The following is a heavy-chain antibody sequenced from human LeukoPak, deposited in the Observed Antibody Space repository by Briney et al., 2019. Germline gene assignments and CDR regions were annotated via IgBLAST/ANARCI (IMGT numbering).Heavy chain of an antibody. CDR3: ARRDYYFCSMDV. J-gene: IGHJ6*03. Sequence: GGSLRLSCAASGFTFRTFSMNWVRQAPGKGLEWVASISTASSYIEYADSVKGRFTVSRDNAKNSLYLQMNSLRADDSAIYYCARRDYYFCSMDVWGKGTTVTVSS. V-gene: IGHV3-21*01. CDR1: GFTFRTFS. CDR2: ISTASSYI.